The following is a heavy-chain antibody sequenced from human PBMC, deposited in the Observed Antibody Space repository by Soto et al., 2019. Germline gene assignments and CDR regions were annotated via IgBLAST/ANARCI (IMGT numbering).Heavy chain of an antibody. J-gene: IGHJ6*02. D-gene: IGHD3-3*01. CDR3: ASGRNYDFWSGYYGGGGYYYYGMDV. V-gene: IGHV4-39*01. CDR2: IYYSGST. Sequence: ASETLSLTCTVSGGSISSSSYYWGWIRQPPGKGLEWIGSIYYSGSTYYNPSLKSRVTISVDTSKNQFSLKLSSVTAADTAVYYCASGRNYDFWSGYYGGGGYYYYGMDVWGQGTTVTVSS. CDR1: GGSISSSSYY.